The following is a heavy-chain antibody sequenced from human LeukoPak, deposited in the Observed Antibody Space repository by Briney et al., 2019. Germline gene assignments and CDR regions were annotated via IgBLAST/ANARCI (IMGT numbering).Heavy chain of an antibody. V-gene: IGHV1-69*04. D-gene: IGHD6-19*01. CDR2: IIPILGIA. CDR1: GGTCSSYA. Sequence: SVKLSCKASGGTCSSYANSWMRHAPGQGLELMGRIIPILGIANYAKTFHSRVTTTADKSTSTAYIACSSLRSQDTPVYYTARDRGSGWYYFDYWGQGTLVSVSS. J-gene: IGHJ4*02. CDR3: ARDRGSGWYYFDY.